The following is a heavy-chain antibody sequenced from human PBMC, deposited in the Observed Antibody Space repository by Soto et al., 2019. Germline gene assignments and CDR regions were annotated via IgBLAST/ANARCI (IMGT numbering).Heavy chain of an antibody. V-gene: IGHV3-21*01. CDR2: ISGSGNYT. Sequence: GGSLRLSCAASGFTFSTYSMNWVRQAPGKGLEWVSSISGSGNYTHYADFLRGRFTISRDNAKTSLYLQMNSLRAEDTAVYYCAREGINNYHEYYFDSWGQGTVVTVSS. J-gene: IGHJ4*02. CDR1: GFTFSTYS. D-gene: IGHD4-4*01. CDR3: AREGINNYHEYYFDS.